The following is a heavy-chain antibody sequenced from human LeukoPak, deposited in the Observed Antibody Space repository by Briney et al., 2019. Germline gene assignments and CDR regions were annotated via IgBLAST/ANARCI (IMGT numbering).Heavy chain of an antibody. CDR3: ARDLTRIAAAGRKSGSFFDY. Sequence: GASVKASCKASGYTFTSYYMHWVRQPPGQGREWTGIINPIGGRTSYAQKFQGRVTMTRDTSTSTVYMELSSLRSEDTAVYYCARDLTRIAAAGRKSGSFFDYWGQGTLVTVSS. V-gene: IGHV1-46*01. D-gene: IGHD6-13*01. J-gene: IGHJ4*02. CDR2: INPIGGRT. CDR1: GYTFTSYY.